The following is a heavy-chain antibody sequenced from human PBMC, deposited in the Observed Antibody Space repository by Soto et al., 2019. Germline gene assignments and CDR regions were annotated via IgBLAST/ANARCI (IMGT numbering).Heavy chain of an antibody. D-gene: IGHD3-22*01. Sequence: QVQLVQSGDEVREPGTSVKVSCQTSGYILMNYGISWVRQAPGQGLEWVGWIGIYTGNTNYPPELQRRVIMTADRATSEVFLEMRSLRSDDTAVYYCTRDAGEIDDYESSGFEFWGQGARVTVSS. J-gene: IGHJ4*02. CDR1: GYILMNYG. CDR3: TRDAGEIDDYESSGFEF. V-gene: IGHV1-18*01. CDR2: IGIYTGNT.